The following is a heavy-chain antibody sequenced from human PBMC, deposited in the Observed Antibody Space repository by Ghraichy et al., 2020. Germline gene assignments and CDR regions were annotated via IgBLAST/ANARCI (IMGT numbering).Heavy chain of an antibody. J-gene: IGHJ3*02. V-gene: IGHV3-49*03. CDR1: GFTFGDYA. CDR2: IRSKAYGGTT. D-gene: IGHD3-3*01. Sequence: GGSLRLSCTASGFTFGDYAMSWFRQAPGKGLEWVGFIRSKAYGGTTEYAASVKGRFTISRDDSKSIAYLQMNSLKTEDTAVYYCTREAPGYYDFWSGYYGPESAGDRDAFDIWGQGTMVTVSS. CDR3: TREAPGYYDFWSGYYGPESAGDRDAFDI.